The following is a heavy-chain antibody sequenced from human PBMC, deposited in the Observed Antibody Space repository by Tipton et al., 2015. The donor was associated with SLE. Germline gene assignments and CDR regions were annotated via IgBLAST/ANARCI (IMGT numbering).Heavy chain of an antibody. Sequence: TLSLTCTVSGGSISSSSYYWGWIRQPPGKGLEWIGYIYYSGSTNYNPPLKSRVTISVDTSKNQFSLKLSSVTAADTAVYYCAREVEGYYYYYMDVWGKGTTVTVSS. CDR3: AREVEGYYYYYMDV. D-gene: IGHD5-24*01. CDR1: GGSISSSSYY. CDR2: IYYSGST. V-gene: IGHV4-61*01. J-gene: IGHJ6*03.